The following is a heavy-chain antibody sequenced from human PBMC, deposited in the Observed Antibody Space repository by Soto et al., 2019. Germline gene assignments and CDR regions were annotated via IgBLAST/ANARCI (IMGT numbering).Heavy chain of an antibody. CDR3: ARQRTSVVTQAYFDV. D-gene: IGHD2-21*02. CDR1: GGSISSYY. CDR2: IYYSGST. Sequence: SETLSLTCTVSGGSISSYYWSWIRQPPGKGLEWIGYIYYSGSTNYNPSLKSRVTISVDTSKNQFSLKLKSVTAADTALYFCARQRTSVVTQAYFDVWGPGSLVTVSS. V-gene: IGHV4-59*08. J-gene: IGHJ4*02.